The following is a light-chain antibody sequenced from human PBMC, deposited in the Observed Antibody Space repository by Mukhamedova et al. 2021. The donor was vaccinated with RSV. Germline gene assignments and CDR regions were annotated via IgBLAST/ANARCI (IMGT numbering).Light chain of an antibody. V-gene: IGKV1-13*02. J-gene: IGKJ3*01. CDR3: QQFNTYPFT. Sequence: WYQRRVHGKAPKFLIYDASTLERGVPSRFSGSGSGTVFTLTISSLQPEDFATYYCQQFNTYPFTFGPGTKVGIK. CDR2: DAS.